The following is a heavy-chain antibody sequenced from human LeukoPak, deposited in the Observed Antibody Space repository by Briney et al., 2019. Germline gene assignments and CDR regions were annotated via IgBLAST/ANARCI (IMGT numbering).Heavy chain of an antibody. D-gene: IGHD5-18*01. V-gene: IGHV3-49*03. CDR2: IRSKAYGGTT. Sequence: SLRLSCTASGFTFGDYAMSWFRQAPGKGLEWVGFIRSKAYGGTTEYAASVKGRFTISRDDSKSIAYLQMNSLKTEDTAVYYCTTDLLLRIQLWPSVDYWGQGTLVTVSS. CDR1: GFTFGDYA. J-gene: IGHJ4*02. CDR3: TTDLLLRIQLWPSVDY.